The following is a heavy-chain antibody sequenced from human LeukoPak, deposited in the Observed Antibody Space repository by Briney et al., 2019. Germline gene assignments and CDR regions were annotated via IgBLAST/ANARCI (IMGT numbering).Heavy chain of an antibody. V-gene: IGHV4-39*07. Sequence: SETLSLTCTVSGGSISSSSYYWGWIRQPPGKGLEWIGSIYYSGSTYYNPSLKSRVTISVDTSKNQFSLKLSSVTAADTAVYYCARVVAAAGRPYYYYYMDVWGKGTTVTVSS. J-gene: IGHJ6*03. CDR2: IYYSGST. CDR3: ARVVAAAGRPYYYYYMDV. D-gene: IGHD6-13*01. CDR1: GGSISSSSYY.